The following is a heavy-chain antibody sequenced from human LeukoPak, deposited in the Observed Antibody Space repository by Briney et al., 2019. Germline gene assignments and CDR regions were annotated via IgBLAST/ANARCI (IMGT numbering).Heavy chain of an antibody. CDR1: GGSISSSSYY. CDR3: ARSITMVRGFDP. J-gene: IGHJ5*02. Sequence: PSETLSLTCTVSGGSISSSSYYWGWIRQPPGKGLEWIGSIYYSGSTYYNPSLKSRVTISVDTSKNQFSLKLSSVTAADTAVYYCARSITMVRGFDPWGQGTLVTVSS. D-gene: IGHD3-10*01. V-gene: IGHV4-39*07. CDR2: IYYSGST.